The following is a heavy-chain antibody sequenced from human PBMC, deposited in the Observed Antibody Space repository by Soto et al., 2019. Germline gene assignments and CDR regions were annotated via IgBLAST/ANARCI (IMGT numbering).Heavy chain of an antibody. CDR2: IYWDDDK. J-gene: IGHJ6*02. CDR3: ARYFYEGRDYSPWDYGMDV. V-gene: IGHV2-5*02. D-gene: IGHD3-22*01. CDR1: GFSLSTSGAG. Sequence: QITLKESGPTLMKPPQTLTLTCTLSGFSLSTSGAGVDWIRQTPEKALEWLALIYWDDDKRYSPSLKSSHTITKDAYTFQVVLTMTNMYAVHTATYYGARYFYEGRDYSPWDYGMDVWGQGTTVTVSS.